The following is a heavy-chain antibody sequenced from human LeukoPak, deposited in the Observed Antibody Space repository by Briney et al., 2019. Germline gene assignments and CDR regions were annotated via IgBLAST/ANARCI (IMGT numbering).Heavy chain of an antibody. J-gene: IGHJ5*02. CDR1: GFSLSTSGMC. CDR3: ARIRLGYYYDSSGFDP. CDR2: RDWDDDK. Sequence: SGPTLVNPTQTLTLTCTFSGFSLSTSGMCVSWIRQPPGKALEWLALRDWDDDKYYSTSLKTRLTISKDTSKNQVVLTMTNMDPVDTATYYCARIRLGYYYDSSGFDPWGQGTLVTVSS. D-gene: IGHD3-22*01. V-gene: IGHV2-70*01.